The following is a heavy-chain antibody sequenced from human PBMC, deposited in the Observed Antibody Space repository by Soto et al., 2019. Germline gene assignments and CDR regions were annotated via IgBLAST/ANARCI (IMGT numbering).Heavy chain of an antibody. D-gene: IGHD3-3*01. CDR2: IWYDGSNK. Sequence: QVQLVESGGGVVQPGRSLRLSCAASGFTFSSYGMHWVRQAPGKGLEWVAVIWYDGSNKYYADSVKGRFTISRDNSKNTLYLQMNSLRAEDTAVYYCARDHLDFWSGYYTSGMDVWGQGTTVTVSS. CDR3: ARDHLDFWSGYYTSGMDV. V-gene: IGHV3-33*01. CDR1: GFTFSSYG. J-gene: IGHJ6*02.